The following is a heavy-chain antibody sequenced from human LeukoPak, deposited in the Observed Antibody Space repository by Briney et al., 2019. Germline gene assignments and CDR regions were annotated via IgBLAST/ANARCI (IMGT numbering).Heavy chain of an antibody. D-gene: IGHD5-24*01. Sequence: SSETLSLTCTVSGGSISSYYWNWIRQPPGKGLEWIGYIYYSGSTNYNPSLKSRVTISVDTSKNQFSLKLSSVTAADTAVYYCAGRLWRRDGYNLSAFDIWGQGTMVTVPS. CDR2: IYYSGST. CDR3: AGRLWRRDGYNLSAFDI. V-gene: IGHV4-59*01. J-gene: IGHJ3*02. CDR1: GGSISSYY.